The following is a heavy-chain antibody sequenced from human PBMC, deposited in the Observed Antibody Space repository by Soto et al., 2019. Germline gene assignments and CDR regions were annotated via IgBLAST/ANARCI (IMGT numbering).Heavy chain of an antibody. D-gene: IGHD3-22*01. J-gene: IGHJ4*02. Sequence: QVQLVQSGAEVKEPGASVKVSCKASGYTFTSYDINWVRQATGQGLEWMGWMNPNSGNTGYAQKFQGRVTMTRNTSISTAYMELSSLRSEDTAVYYCARGGRLAAAVDYYDSSGYLGYWGQGTLVTVSS. CDR1: GYTFTSYD. CDR2: MNPNSGNT. V-gene: IGHV1-8*01. CDR3: ARGGRLAAAVDYYDSSGYLGY.